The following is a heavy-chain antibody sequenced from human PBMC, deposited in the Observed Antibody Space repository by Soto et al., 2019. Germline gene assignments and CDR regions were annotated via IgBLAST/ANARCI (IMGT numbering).Heavy chain of an antibody. J-gene: IGHJ6*02. V-gene: IGHV2-5*01. CDR2: IYWNDDK. D-gene: IGHD2-2*01. Sequence: SGPTLVNPTQTLTLTCTFSGFSLSTSGVGVGWIRQPPGKALEWLALIYWNDDKRYSPSLKSRLTITKDTSKNQVVLTMTNMDPVDTATYYCAHSWDCSSTSCYEGLIDRYYYYYGMDVWGQGTTVTVSS. CDR3: AHSWDCSSTSCYEGLIDRYYYYYGMDV. CDR1: GFSLSTSGVG.